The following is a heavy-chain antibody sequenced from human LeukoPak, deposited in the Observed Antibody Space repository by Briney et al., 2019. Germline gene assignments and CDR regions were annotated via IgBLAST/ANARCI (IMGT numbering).Heavy chain of an antibody. CDR1: GFTFDHYA. CDR2: NGDST. V-gene: IGHV3-23*01. D-gene: IGHD2-15*01. J-gene: IGHJ4*02. Sequence: GGSLRLSCAASGFTFDHYAMSWVRQAPGKGKEWESTNGDSTFYADSVKGRFTICRDSSRNTLFLQMNSLRDEDTAVYFCAKHIGGSSYSSSDCWGQGTLVTVSS. CDR3: AKHIGGSSYSSSDC.